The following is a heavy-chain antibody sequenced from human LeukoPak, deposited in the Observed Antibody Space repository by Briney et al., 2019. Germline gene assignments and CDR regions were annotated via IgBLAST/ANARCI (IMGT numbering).Heavy chain of an antibody. Sequence: PGGSLRLSCTASGFTFGDYAMSWVRQAPGKGLEWVGFIRSKAYGGTTEYAASVKGRFTISRDDSKSIAYLQMNSLKTEDTAVYYCSNRGYDYSQASLDYFDYWGQGTLVTVSS. CDR3: SNRGYDYSQASLDYFDY. CDR1: GFTFGDYA. D-gene: IGHD5-12*01. V-gene: IGHV3-49*04. J-gene: IGHJ4*02. CDR2: IRSKAYGGTT.